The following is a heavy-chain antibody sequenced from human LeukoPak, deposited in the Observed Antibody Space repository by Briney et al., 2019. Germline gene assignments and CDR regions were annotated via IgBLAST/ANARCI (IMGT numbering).Heavy chain of an antibody. V-gene: IGHV4-38-2*02. CDR2: IYHSGST. CDR1: GYSISSGYY. D-gene: IGHD5-12*01. CDR3: ARVVSGYLGNYMDV. J-gene: IGHJ6*03. Sequence: ASETLSLTCTVSGYSISSGYYWGWIRQPPGKGLEWIGSIYHSGSTYYNPSLKSRVTISVDTSKNQFSLKLSSVTAADTAVYYCARVVSGYLGNYMDVWGKGTTVTISS.